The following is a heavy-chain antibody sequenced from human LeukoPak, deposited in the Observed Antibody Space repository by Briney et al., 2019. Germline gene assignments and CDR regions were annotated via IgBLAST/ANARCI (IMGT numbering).Heavy chain of an antibody. D-gene: IGHD3-3*01. Sequence: GGSLRLSCAASGFTFSGYAMSWVRQAPGKGLEWVSAISGSGGSTYYADSVKGRFTISRDNSKNTLYLQMNSLRAEDTAVYYCAKDLSAGYYGMDVWGQGTTVTVSS. V-gene: IGHV3-23*01. J-gene: IGHJ6*02. CDR1: GFTFSGYA. CDR3: AKDLSAGYYGMDV. CDR2: ISGSGGST.